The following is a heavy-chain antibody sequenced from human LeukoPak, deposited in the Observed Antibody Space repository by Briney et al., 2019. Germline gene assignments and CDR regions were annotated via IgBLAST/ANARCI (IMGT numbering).Heavy chain of an antibody. CDR3: ARVPNISYSGSYYNRKFWFDP. CDR2: INHSGST. J-gene: IGHJ5*02. CDR1: GGSFSGYY. V-gene: IGHV4-34*01. Sequence: SETLSLTCAVYGGSFSGYYWSWIRQPPGKGLEWIGEINHSGSTNYNPSLKSRVTISVDTSKNQFSLKLSSVTAADTAVYYCARVPNISYSGSYYNRKFWFDPWGQGTLVAVSS. D-gene: IGHD3-10*01.